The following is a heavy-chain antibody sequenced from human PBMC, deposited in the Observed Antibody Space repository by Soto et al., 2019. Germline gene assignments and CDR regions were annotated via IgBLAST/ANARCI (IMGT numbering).Heavy chain of an antibody. V-gene: IGHV4-61*01. J-gene: IGHJ6*02. Sequence: SETLSLTCTVSGGSVSSGSYYWSWIRQPPGKGLEWIGYIYYSGSTNYNPSLKSRVTISVDTSKNQFSLKLSSVTAADTAVYYCTRASGTVFQSYYYGMDVWGPGTTVTVSS. D-gene: IGHD3-10*01. CDR1: GGSVSSGSYY. CDR3: TRASGTVFQSYYYGMDV. CDR2: IYYSGST.